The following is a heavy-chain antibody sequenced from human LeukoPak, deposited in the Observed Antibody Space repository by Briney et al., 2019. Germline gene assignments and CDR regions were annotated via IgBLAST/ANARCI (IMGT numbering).Heavy chain of an antibody. CDR1: GFTFSSYD. CDR3: ARARYYYDSSGYYYFDY. J-gene: IGHJ4*02. Sequence: GGSLRFSCAASGFTFSSYDMHWVRQATGKGLEWVSAIGTAGDTYYPGSVKGRFTISRENAKNSLYLQMNSLRAGDTAVYYCARARYYYDSSGYYYFDYWGQGTLVTVSS. CDR2: IGTAGDT. D-gene: IGHD3-22*01. V-gene: IGHV3-13*01.